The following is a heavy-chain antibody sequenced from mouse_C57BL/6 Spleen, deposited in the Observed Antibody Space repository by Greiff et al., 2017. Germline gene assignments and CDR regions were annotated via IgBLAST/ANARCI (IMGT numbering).Heavy chain of an antibody. Sequence: VHVKQSGPELVKPGASVKISCKASGYSFTGYYMNWVKQSPEKSLEWIGEINPSTGGTTYNQKFKAKATLTVDKSSSTAYMQLKILTSEDSAVYYCAAGGPLFDYWGQGTTLTVSS. CDR2: INPSTGGT. V-gene: IGHV1-42*01. J-gene: IGHJ2*01. CDR3: AAGGPLFDY. CDR1: GYSFTGYY.